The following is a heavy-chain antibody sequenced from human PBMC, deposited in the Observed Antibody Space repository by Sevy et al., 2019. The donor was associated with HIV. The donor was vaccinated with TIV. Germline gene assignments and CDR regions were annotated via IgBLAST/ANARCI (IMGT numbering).Heavy chain of an antibody. CDR1: GFTVSSNY. V-gene: IGHV3-53*01. CDR3: ARGIGWYPYYFDY. J-gene: IGHJ4*02. CDR2: IYSGGST. Sequence: GGSLRLSCAASGFTVSSNYMSWVRQAPGKGLEWVSVIYSGGSTYYADSVKGRFTISRDNSKNTLYLQMNSLRAEDTAVYYCARGIGWYPYYFDYWGQGTLVTVSS. D-gene: IGHD6-19*01.